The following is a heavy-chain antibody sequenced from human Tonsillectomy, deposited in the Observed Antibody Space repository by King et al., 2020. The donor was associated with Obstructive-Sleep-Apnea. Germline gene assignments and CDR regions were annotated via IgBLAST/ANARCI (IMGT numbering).Heavy chain of an antibody. J-gene: IGHJ4*02. Sequence: VQLVESGGGLVQPGGSLRLSCAASTFTVSSNYMSWVRQAPGKGLEWVSIIYCGVSTYYAESVSGRFTISSDNSKNTVYLQMNSLRAEDTAVYYCASPMIADSRKIYFDYWGQGTLVTVSS. CDR1: TFTVSSNY. CDR3: ASPMIADSRKIYFDY. V-gene: IGHV3-66*01. D-gene: IGHD3-22*01. CDR2: IYCGVST.